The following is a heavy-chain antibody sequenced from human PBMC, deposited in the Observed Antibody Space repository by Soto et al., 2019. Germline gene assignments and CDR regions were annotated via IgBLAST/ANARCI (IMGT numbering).Heavy chain of an antibody. D-gene: IGHD3-22*01. CDR3: ARAPMIVVVIRDLDAFDI. Sequence: PGESLKISCKGCGYSFTSYWIGWVRQMPGKGLEWMGIIYPGDSDTRYSPSFQGQVTISADTPISTAYLQWSSLKASDTAMYYCARAPMIVVVIRDLDAFDIWGQGTMVTVSS. V-gene: IGHV5-51*01. J-gene: IGHJ3*02. CDR2: IYPGDSDT. CDR1: GYSFTSYW.